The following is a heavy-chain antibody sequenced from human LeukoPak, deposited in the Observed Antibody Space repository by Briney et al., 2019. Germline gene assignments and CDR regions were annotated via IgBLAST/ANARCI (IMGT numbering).Heavy chain of an antibody. CDR1: GLILSSYG. CDR3: ARDAGGAFGNHVNYFDY. CDR2: IWYDGTNI. Sequence: GTSLRLSCAASGLILSSYGIHWVRQAPGKGLEWVAVIWYDGTNIYYGDSVKGRFSISRDNSKNTVYLQMDSLRAEDTAVYYCARDAGGAFGNHVNYFDYWGQGTLVTVSS. D-gene: IGHD1-14*01. J-gene: IGHJ4*02. V-gene: IGHV3-33*01.